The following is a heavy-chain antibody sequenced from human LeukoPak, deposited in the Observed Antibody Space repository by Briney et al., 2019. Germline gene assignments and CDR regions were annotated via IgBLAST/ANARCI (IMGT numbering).Heavy chain of an antibody. V-gene: IGHV3-23*01. J-gene: IGHJ4*02. D-gene: IGHD2-2*01. Sequence: QPGGSLRLSCAASGFTFSSYALSWVRQAPGKGLEWVSAISGSGDTTNYADSVKGRFTIFRDNSKNTLFLQMNSLRAEDTAVYYCARYGRWGTSQEFDYWGQGTLVTVSP. CDR2: ISGSGDTT. CDR1: GFTFSSYA. CDR3: ARYGRWGTSQEFDY.